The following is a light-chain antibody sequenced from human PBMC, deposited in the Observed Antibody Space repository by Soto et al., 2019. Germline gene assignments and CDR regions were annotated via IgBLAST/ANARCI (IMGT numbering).Light chain of an antibody. CDR1: SSDVGRYNY. Sequence: QSALTQPASVSGSPGQSITISCTGTSSDVGRYNYVSWYQQHPGKAPKLMIYEVTNRPSGVSNRFSGSKSGNTASLTISGLQAEYEADYYCSSYTSSSTWVFGGGTQLTVL. J-gene: IGLJ3*02. V-gene: IGLV2-14*01. CDR3: SSYTSSSTWV. CDR2: EVT.